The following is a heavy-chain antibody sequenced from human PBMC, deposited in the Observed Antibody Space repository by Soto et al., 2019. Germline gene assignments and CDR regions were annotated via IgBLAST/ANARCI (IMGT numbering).Heavy chain of an antibody. CDR1: GSGFDESA. Sequence: GGSLRLSCTGSGSGFDESALSWVRQGPGKGLEWVGFIRTRDYGATTRYAASVKDRFTMSRDDSKNIVYLHMNSLKVEDTAMYYCTKGAVFGPFDPWGQGTQVTVSS. CDR3: TKGAVFGPFDP. J-gene: IGHJ5*02. CDR2: IRTRDYGATT. V-gene: IGHV3-49*04. D-gene: IGHD3-16*01.